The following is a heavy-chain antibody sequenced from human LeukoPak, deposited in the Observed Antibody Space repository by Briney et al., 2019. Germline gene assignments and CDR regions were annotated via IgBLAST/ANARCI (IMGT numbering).Heavy chain of an antibody. CDR2: IDHSGNT. CDR1: GGSINSNY. J-gene: IGHJ4*02. CDR3: ARVGSWYYFDY. V-gene: IGHV4-59*01. Sequence: SETLSLTCTVSGGSINSNYWSWIRQPPGEGLEWIAYIDHSGNTNYNPSLKSRVTISRDMSKNHFSLKLTSVTAADTAMYYCARVGSWYYFDYWGQGILVTVSS. D-gene: IGHD6-19*01.